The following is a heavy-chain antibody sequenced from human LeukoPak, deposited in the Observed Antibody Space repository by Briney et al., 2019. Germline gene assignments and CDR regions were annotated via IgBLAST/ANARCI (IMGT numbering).Heavy chain of an antibody. CDR3: ARHPFGNYDFWSGPPDWHNWFDP. Sequence: ASVKVSCKASGYTFTSYYMHWVRQAPGQGLEWMGIINPSGGSTSYAQKFQGRVTMTRDTSTSTVYMELSSLRSEDTAVYYCARHPFGNYDFWSGPPDWHNWFDPWGQGTLVTVSS. D-gene: IGHD3-3*01. V-gene: IGHV1-46*01. CDR1: GYTFTSYY. CDR2: INPSGGST. J-gene: IGHJ5*02.